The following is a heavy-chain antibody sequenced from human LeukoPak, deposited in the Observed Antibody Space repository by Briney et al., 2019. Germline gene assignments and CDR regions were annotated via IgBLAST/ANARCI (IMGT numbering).Heavy chain of an antibody. CDR3: AKDYDAVWGGTDY. Sequence: GGSPRLSCAASGFTFNNYAMSWVRQAPGKGLEWVSAISGSGGSTYYADSVKGRFTISRDNSKNTLYLQMNSLRAEDTAVYYCAKDYDAVWGGTDYWGQGILVTVSS. D-gene: IGHD3-16*01. CDR2: ISGSGGST. V-gene: IGHV3-23*01. CDR1: GFTFNNYA. J-gene: IGHJ4*02.